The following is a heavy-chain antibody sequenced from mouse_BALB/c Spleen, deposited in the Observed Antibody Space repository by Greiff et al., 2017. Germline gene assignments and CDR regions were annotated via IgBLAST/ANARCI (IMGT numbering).Heavy chain of an antibody. Sequence: VQLKESGPGLVKPSQSLSLTCTVTGYSITSDYAWNWIRQFPGNKLEWMGYISYSGSTSYNPSLKSRISITRDTSKNQFFLQLNSVTTEDTATYYCARGGMIFDYWGQGTTLTVSS. D-gene: IGHD2-4*01. J-gene: IGHJ2*01. CDR3: ARGGMIFDY. V-gene: IGHV3-2*02. CDR1: GYSITSDYA. CDR2: ISYSGST.